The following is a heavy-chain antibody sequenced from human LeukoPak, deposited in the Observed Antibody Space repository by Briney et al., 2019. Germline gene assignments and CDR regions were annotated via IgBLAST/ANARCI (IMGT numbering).Heavy chain of an antibody. Sequence: PGGSLRLSCEASGFTFCRHAMYWARQAPGKGLEWVAGIFGSGGSPHYADPVKGRFTISRDNSRNMVYLQINSLRAEDTAVYYCGKTTVGYSSGQKPAWPVDYWGQGTLVTVSS. J-gene: IGHJ4*02. V-gene: IGHV3-23*01. CDR1: GFTFCRHA. D-gene: IGHD5-18*01. CDR2: IFGSGGSP. CDR3: GKTTVGYSSGQKPAWPVDY.